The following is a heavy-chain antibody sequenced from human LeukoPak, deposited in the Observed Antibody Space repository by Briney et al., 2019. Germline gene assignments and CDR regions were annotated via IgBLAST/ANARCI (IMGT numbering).Heavy chain of an antibody. J-gene: IGHJ4*02. CDR1: GYTFTGYY. Sequence: ASVTVSCTASGYTFTGYYMHWVRQAPGQGLEWMGWINPNSGGTNYAQKFQGRVTMTRDTSISTAYMELSRLRSDDTAVYYCARDLVEYSSGWGRTGPDYWGQGTLVTVSS. CDR3: ARDLVEYSSGWGRTGPDY. D-gene: IGHD6-19*01. CDR2: INPNSGGT. V-gene: IGHV1-2*02.